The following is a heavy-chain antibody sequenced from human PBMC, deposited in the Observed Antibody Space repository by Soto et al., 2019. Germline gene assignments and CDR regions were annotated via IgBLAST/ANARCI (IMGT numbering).Heavy chain of an antibody. J-gene: IGHJ3*02. V-gene: IGHV4-39*01. Sequence: SETLSLTCAVYGGSFSSYYWGWIRQPPGKGLEWIGTIYYSGSTYYNPSLKSRVTISVDTSKNQFSLKLSSVTAADTAVYYCARQGSGSYNAFDIWGQGTVVTVSS. CDR3: ARQGSGSYNAFDI. CDR1: GGSFSSYY. CDR2: IYYSGST. D-gene: IGHD1-26*01.